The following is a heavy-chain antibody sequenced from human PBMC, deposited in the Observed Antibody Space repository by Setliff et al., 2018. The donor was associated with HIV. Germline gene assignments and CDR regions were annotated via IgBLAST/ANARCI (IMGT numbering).Heavy chain of an antibody. J-gene: IGHJ4*02. Sequence: GGSLRLSCAASGFTFSSYSMNWVRQAPGKGLEWVSSISSSSSYIYYADSVKGRFTISRDNPKNSLYLQINRLRAEDTAMYYCARDVTWRVRTYIDYWGQGALVTVSS. V-gene: IGHV3-21*01. CDR3: ARDVTWRVRTYIDY. D-gene: IGHD3-3*01. CDR1: GFTFSSYS. CDR2: ISSSSSYI.